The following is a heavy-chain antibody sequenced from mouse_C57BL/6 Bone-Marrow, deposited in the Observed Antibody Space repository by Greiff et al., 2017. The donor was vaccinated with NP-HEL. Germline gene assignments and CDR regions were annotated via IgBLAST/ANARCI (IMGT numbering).Heavy chain of an antibody. CDR2: IHPNSGST. V-gene: IGHV1-64*01. D-gene: IGHD1-1*01. J-gene: IGHJ4*01. CDR3: ARGAGSSYDYAMDY. CDR1: GYTFTSYW. Sequence: VKLQQPGAELVKPGASVKLSCKASGYTFTSYWMHWVKQRPGQGLEWIGMIHPNSGSTNYNEKFKSKATLTVDKSSSTAYMQLSSLTSEDSAVYYCARGAGSSYDYAMDYWGQGTAVTVSS.